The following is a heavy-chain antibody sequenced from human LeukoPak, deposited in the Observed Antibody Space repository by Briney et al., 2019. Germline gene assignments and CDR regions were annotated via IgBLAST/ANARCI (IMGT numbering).Heavy chain of an antibody. J-gene: IGHJ4*02. Sequence: GGSLRLSCAASGFTFGIYAMNWVRQAPGKGLEWVSTIDSDSTNSYYADSVKGRFTISRDNSKNTLYLQMNSLRAEDTAVYYCAKTDQYYYDSSGYYYDYWGQGTLVTVSS. CDR1: GFTFGIYA. V-gene: IGHV3-23*05. D-gene: IGHD3-22*01. CDR3: AKTDQYYYDSSGYYYDY. CDR2: IDSDSTNS.